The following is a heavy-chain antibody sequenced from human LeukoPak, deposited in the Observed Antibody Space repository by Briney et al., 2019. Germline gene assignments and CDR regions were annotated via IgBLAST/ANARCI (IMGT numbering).Heavy chain of an antibody. Sequence: GGSLRLSCAASGFTFSIYSMNWVRHPPGKGLEWVSSISISRSYIYYAASVKGRLILYRDKATNSLYMQMNRLRIEGTVVFYCAKVPKQLVFVRGYYFDEGGQGTLVTVSS. CDR3: AKVPKQLVFVRGYYFDE. CDR2: ISISRSYI. J-gene: IGHJ4*02. V-gene: IGHV3-21*01. D-gene: IGHD6-13*01. CDR1: GFTFSIYS.